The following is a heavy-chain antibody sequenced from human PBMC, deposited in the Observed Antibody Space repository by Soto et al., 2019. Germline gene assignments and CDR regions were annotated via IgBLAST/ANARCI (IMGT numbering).Heavy chain of an antibody. CDR3: ARGPLKKRVVVPAAARGNYYFGMDV. D-gene: IGHD2-2*01. V-gene: IGHV4-39*07. J-gene: IGHJ6*02. Sequence: SETLSLTCTVSGGSISSSSYYWGWIRQPPGKGLEWIGSIYYTGSTYYSPSLKGRVTISVDTSKNQFSLKLSSVTAADTAVYYCARGPLKKRVVVPAAARGNYYFGMDVWGQGTTVTVSS. CDR1: GGSISSSSYY. CDR2: IYYTGST.